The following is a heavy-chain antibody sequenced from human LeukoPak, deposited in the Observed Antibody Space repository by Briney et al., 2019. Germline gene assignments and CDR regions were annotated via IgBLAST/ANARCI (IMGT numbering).Heavy chain of an antibody. D-gene: IGHD3-3*01. Sequence: PGGTLRLACAASGFTFDDYGMSWVRQAPGKGLEWVSGINWNGGSTGYADSVKGRFTISRDNAKNSLYLQMNSLRAEDTALYYCARDPSTWGGYGWNFDYWGQGTLVTVSS. CDR1: GFTFDDYG. CDR2: INWNGGST. V-gene: IGHV3-20*04. CDR3: ARDPSTWGGYGWNFDY. J-gene: IGHJ4*02.